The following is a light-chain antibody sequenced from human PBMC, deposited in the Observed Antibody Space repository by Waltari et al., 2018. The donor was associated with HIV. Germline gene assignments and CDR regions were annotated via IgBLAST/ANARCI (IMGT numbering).Light chain of an antibody. Sequence: DIVVTQSPDSLTLSLGETPTIRCTASLSLTYSSDNKDYLAWYQQKPGQPPKLLIYFASARASGVPDRFSGSGSETDFTLTISSLQAEDVAVYYCHQYYSVPLSFGGGTKVEIK. CDR3: HQYYSVPLS. CDR1: LSLTYSSDNKDY. V-gene: IGKV4-1*01. J-gene: IGKJ4*01. CDR2: FAS.